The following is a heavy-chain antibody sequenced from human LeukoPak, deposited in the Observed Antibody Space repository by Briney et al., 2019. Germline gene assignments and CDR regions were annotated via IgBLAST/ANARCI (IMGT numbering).Heavy chain of an antibody. V-gene: IGHV3-7*01. CDR2: IKQDESEE. J-gene: IGHJ4*02. CDR3: ARGHVDTTMAGEFDF. CDR1: GFTFSSYW. D-gene: IGHD5-18*01. Sequence: GGSLRLSCAASGFTFSSYWMSWVRQSPGKGLEGVANIKQDESEEYYVDSVKGRFTISRDNAKNSLYLQMNSLRAKDTAVYYCARGHVDTTMAGEFDFWGQGTLVTVSS.